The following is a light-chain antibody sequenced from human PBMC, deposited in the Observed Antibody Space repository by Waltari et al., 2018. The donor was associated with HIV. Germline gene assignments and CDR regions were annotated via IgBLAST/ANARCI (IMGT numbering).Light chain of an antibody. CDR2: EVN. J-gene: IGLJ2*01. CDR1: RNDVGNYAS. Sequence: QSALTQPPSASGPPGQSVTIPCTGTRNDVGNYASLSRSQQHPGKAPKLLMYEVNQRPSGVPDRFSGSKSDNTASLTVSGLQAEDEADYYCSSYAGRNNRLVFGGGTKLTVL. CDR3: SSYAGRNNRLV. V-gene: IGLV2-8*01.